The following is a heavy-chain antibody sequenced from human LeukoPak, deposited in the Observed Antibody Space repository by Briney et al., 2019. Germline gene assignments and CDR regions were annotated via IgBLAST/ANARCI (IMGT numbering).Heavy chain of an antibody. D-gene: IGHD6-13*01. CDR2: IYYSGST. Sequence: SETLSLTCTVSGGSLSSYYWSWIRQPPGKGLEWIGYIYYSGSTNYNPSLKSRVTISVDTSKNQFSLKLSSVTAADTAVYYCASGYDYYYGMDVWGQGTTVTVSS. V-gene: IGHV4-59*08. CDR1: GGSLSSYY. J-gene: IGHJ6*02. CDR3: ASGYDYYYGMDV.